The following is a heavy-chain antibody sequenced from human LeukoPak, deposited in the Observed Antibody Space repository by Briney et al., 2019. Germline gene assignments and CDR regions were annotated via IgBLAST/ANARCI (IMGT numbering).Heavy chain of an antibody. Sequence: GGSLRLSCVASGFTFSSHWMHWVRRAPGKGLVWVSRVNGDGGSTRYADSVQGRFTISGDNAKNTLYLQMNSLRAGDTAVYYCARGGSPPEALGDTFDIWGQGTMVTVSS. CDR1: GFTFSSHW. CDR3: ARGGSPPEALGDTFDI. CDR2: VNGDGGST. D-gene: IGHD1-26*01. J-gene: IGHJ3*02. V-gene: IGHV3-74*01.